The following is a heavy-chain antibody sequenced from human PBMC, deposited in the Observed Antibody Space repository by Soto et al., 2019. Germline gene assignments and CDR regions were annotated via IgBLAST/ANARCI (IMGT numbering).Heavy chain of an antibody. V-gene: IGHV1-46*01. D-gene: IGHD6-25*01. CDR2: INPSGGST. Sequence: GASVKVSCKASGYTFTSYYMHWVRQAPGQGLEWMGIINPSGGSTSYAQKFRGRVTMTRDTSTSTVYMELSSLTSEDTAVYYCARGTRIIRAAPYGEAYFDFWGQGTLVTVSS. CDR3: ARGTRIIRAAPYGEAYFDF. CDR1: GYTFTSYY. J-gene: IGHJ4*02.